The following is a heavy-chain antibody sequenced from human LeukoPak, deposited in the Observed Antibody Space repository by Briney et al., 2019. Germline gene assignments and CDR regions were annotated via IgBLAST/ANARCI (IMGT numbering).Heavy chain of an antibody. CDR2: TYYRSKWYN. Sequence: KPSQTLSLTCAISGDSVSTNSAAWNWIRQSPSRGLEWLGRTYYRSKWYNDYAVSVKSRITINPDTSKNQLSLQLNSVTPEDTAVYYCAREPLYNSGWYYAFDIWGQGTLVTVSS. V-gene: IGHV6-1*01. CDR1: GDSVSTNSAA. CDR3: AREPLYNSGWYYAFDI. J-gene: IGHJ3*02. D-gene: IGHD6-19*01.